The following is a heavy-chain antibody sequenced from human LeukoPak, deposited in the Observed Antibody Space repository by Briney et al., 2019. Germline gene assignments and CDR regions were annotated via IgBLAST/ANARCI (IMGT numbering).Heavy chain of an antibody. V-gene: IGHV3-64*01. Sequence: PGGSLRLSCAASGFTFSSFAMHWVRQAPGKGLEYVSAISSNGGSTYYVTSVKGRFTISRDNSKNTLYLQMGSLRAEDMAVYYCARPGWSSYDFWNGQAPLDVWGKGTTVTVSS. D-gene: IGHD3-3*01. CDR3: ARPGWSSYDFWNGQAPLDV. CDR2: ISSNGGST. CDR1: GFTFSSFA. J-gene: IGHJ6*04.